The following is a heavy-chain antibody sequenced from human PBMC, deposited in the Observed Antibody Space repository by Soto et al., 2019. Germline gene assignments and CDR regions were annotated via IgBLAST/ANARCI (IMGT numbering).Heavy chain of an antibody. J-gene: IGHJ4*02. Sequence: EVQLVESGGGLVQPGGSLRLSCAASGFTFSSYEMNWVRQAPGKGLEWVSYISSSGSTIYYADSVKGRFTISGDNAKNSLSRQMNSLSAEDTAVYYCASYGGPFTDWGQGTLVTVAS. CDR1: GFTFSSYE. CDR3: ASYGGPFTD. V-gene: IGHV3-48*03. D-gene: IGHD4-17*01. CDR2: ISSSGSTI.